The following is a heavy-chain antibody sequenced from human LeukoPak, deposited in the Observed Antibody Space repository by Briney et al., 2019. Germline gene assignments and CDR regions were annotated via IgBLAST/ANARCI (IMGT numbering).Heavy chain of an antibody. D-gene: IGHD4-17*01. CDR3: ARGSNGDYVYNWFDP. Sequence: SETLSLTCTVSSASLSSGSYYWSWIRQPAGKGLEWIGRIYPSGSTYYNPSLKSRVTISVDTSKNQFSLKLSSVTAADTAVYYCARGSNGDYVYNWFDPWGQGTLVTVSS. V-gene: IGHV4-61*02. CDR2: IYPSGST. J-gene: IGHJ5*02. CDR1: SASLSSGSYY.